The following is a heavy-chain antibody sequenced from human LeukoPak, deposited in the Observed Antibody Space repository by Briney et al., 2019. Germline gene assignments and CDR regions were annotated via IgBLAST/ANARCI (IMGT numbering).Heavy chain of an antibody. Sequence: GWSLRLSCAASGFTFSNHWMHWVRHATGKWLIWVSRINRGGSRTDYADSVKGRFTISRDDAKNTLYLQLNSLRAEDTAVYFCARGGSDTAMAHDYWGQGTLVTVSS. J-gene: IGHJ4*02. V-gene: IGHV3-74*01. CDR1: GFTFSNHW. D-gene: IGHD5-18*01. CDR2: INRGGSRT. CDR3: ARGGSDTAMAHDY.